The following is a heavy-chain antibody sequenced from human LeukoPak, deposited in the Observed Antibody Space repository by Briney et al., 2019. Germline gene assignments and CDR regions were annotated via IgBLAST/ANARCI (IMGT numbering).Heavy chain of an antibody. J-gene: IGHJ4*02. CDR3: AKDLTIFGVVITGFDY. Sequence: PGGSLRLSCAASGFTFSSYAMSWVRQAPGKGLEWVSAISGSGGSTYYADSVKGRFTISRDNSKNTLYLQMNSLRAEDTAVYYCAKDLTIFGVVITGFDYWGQGTLVTVSS. V-gene: IGHV3-23*01. CDR1: GFTFSSYA. D-gene: IGHD3-3*01. CDR2: ISGSGGST.